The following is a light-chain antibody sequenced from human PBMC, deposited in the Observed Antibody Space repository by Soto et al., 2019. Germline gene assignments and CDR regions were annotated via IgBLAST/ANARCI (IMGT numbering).Light chain of an antibody. V-gene: IGKV3-15*01. CDR3: HQYNKWPSFT. J-gene: IGKJ3*01. Sequence: EIVMTQSPGTLSVATGERATLLCRASQSVSNNLAWYQQKPGQAPRLLIYDASTRATGIPARFSGSGSGTEFTLTIISLQSADYAVYYCHQYNKWPSFTFGPGTQVDIK. CDR2: DAS. CDR1: QSVSNN.